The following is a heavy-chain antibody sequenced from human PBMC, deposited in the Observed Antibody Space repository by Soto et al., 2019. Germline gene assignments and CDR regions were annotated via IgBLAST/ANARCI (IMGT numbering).Heavy chain of an antibody. CDR1: GYTFTSYA. CDR3: ARSEQWLVRDDY. D-gene: IGHD6-19*01. CDR2: INAGNGNT. V-gene: IGHV1-3*01. J-gene: IGHJ4*02. Sequence: ASVKVSCKASGYTFTSYAMHWVRQAPGQRLEWMGWINAGNGNTKYSQKFQGRVTITRDTSASTAYMELSSLRSEDTAVYYCARSEQWLVRDDYWGQGTLVTVSS.